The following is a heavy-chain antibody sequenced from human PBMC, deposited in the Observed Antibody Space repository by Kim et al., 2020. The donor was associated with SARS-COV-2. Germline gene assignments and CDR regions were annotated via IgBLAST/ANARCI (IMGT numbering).Heavy chain of an antibody. J-gene: IGHJ3*02. V-gene: IGHV4-30-2*04. CDR3: ASPQLDSSGHYDAFDI. D-gene: IGHD3-22*01. Sequence: LKSRVTISVDTSKNQFSLKLSSVTAADTAVYYCASPQLDSSGHYDAFDIWGQGTKVTVSS.